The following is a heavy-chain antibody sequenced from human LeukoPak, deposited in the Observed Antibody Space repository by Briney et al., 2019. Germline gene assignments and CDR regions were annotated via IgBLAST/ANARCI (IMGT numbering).Heavy chain of an antibody. V-gene: IGHV3-9*01. CDR1: GFTFDDYA. J-gene: IGHJ4*02. D-gene: IGHD3-16*01. CDR2: ISWNSGSI. Sequence: GGSLRLSCAASGFTFDDYAMHWVRQAPGKGLEWVSGISWNSGSIGYADSVKGRFTISRDNSKNTLYLQMNSLRAEDTAVYYCVGVWGVGNYWGQGTLVTVSS. CDR3: VGVWGVGNY.